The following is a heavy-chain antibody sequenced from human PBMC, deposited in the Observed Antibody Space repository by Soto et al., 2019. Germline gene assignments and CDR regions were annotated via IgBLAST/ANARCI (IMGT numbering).Heavy chain of an antibody. D-gene: IGHD7-27*01. CDR3: ARAKFESTGWHHFDI. CDR1: GGCFTGHF. V-gene: IGHV4-34*01. Sequence: SETLALTCTVSGGCFTGHFWSWVRQPPGKGLEWIGEVSHSGNTKYYPSLRGRVTLSVDSSKNQISLALTSVTAADTAVYYCARAKFESTGWHHFDIWGQGTLVTVSS. J-gene: IGHJ4*02. CDR2: VSHSGNT.